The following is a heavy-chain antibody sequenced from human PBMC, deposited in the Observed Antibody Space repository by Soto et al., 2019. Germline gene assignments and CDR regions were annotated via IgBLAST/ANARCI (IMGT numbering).Heavy chain of an antibody. V-gene: IGHV4-38-2*02. J-gene: IGHJ4*02. D-gene: IGHD2-21*02. Sequence: KTSETLSLTCSVSGFAISRGYYWSWVRQHPGKGLQWIGSIYPSVSSYHNPSLATRLGLSIDASKNQFTLNLTSVTAADTALYFCAREKVGTTFFDTWGQGIQVTVS. CDR3: AREKVGTTFFDT. CDR2: IYPSVSS. CDR1: GFAISRGYY.